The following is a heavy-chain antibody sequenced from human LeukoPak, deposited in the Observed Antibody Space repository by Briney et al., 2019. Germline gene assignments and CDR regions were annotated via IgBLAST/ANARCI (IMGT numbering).Heavy chain of an antibody. CDR2: IYYSGRT. Sequence: PSETLSLTCSVSSGSISSYYWSWIRQPPGKGLEWIGYIYYSGRTSYNPSLKSRVTISVDTSKNHFSLTLSSVTAADTAVYYCARGHPYSSRSGFDYWGQGALVTVSS. V-gene: IGHV4-59*01. J-gene: IGHJ4*02. D-gene: IGHD6-13*01. CDR3: ARGHPYSSRSGFDY. CDR1: SGSISSYY.